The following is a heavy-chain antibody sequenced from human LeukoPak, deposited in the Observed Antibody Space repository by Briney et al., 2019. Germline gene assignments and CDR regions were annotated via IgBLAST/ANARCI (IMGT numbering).Heavy chain of an antibody. J-gene: IGHJ6*03. V-gene: IGHV4-59*01. CDR3: ARTIEPGIQLSSYYYYYMDV. CDR2: IYYSGST. D-gene: IGHD5-18*01. Sequence: SENLSLTCTVSGGSISSYYWSWIRQPPGKGLEWIGYIYYSGSTNYNPSLKSRVTISVDTSKNQFSLKLSSVTAADTAVHYCARTIEPGIQLSSYYYYYMDVWGKGTTVTISS. CDR1: GGSISSYY.